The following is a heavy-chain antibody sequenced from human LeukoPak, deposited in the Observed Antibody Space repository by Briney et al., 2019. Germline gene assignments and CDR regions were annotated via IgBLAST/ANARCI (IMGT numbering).Heavy chain of an antibody. J-gene: IGHJ4*02. CDR3: AKDASNYYAPVFDY. Sequence: PGGSLRLSCAGSGFTLSNSWMGWVRQAPGKGLEWVSLISGDGGSTYYADSVKGRFTISRDNSKNSLYLQMNSLRTEDTALYYCAKDASNYYAPVFDYWGQGTLVTVSS. V-gene: IGHV3-43*02. CDR1: GFTLSNSW. CDR2: ISGDGGST. D-gene: IGHD3-22*01.